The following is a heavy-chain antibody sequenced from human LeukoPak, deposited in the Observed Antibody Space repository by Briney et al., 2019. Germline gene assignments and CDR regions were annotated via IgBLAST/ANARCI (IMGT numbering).Heavy chain of an antibody. V-gene: IGHV2-5*08. CDR1: GGSISSYYW. D-gene: IGHD1-26*01. J-gene: IGHJ4*02. Sequence: TLSLTCTVSGGSISSYYWSWIRQPPGKALEWLALIYWDDDKRYNASLKSRLTITKDTSKNQVVLTMTNMDPVDTATYYCAHRVGATRSFDYWGQGTLVTVSS. CDR3: AHRVGATRSFDY. CDR2: IYWDDDK.